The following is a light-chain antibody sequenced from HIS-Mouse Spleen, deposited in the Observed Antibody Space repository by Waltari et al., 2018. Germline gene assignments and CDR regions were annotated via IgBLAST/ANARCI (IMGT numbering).Light chain of an antibody. V-gene: IGLV2-11*01. CDR1: SSDVGGYNS. J-gene: IGLJ3*02. Sequence: QSALTQPRSVSGSPGQSVPISCTATSSDVGGYNSLSWYQQHPGKAPKLMIYDVSKRPAGVPDRFSGSKSGNTASLTISGLQAEDEADYYCCSYAGSYTPWVFGGGTKLTVL. CDR2: DVS. CDR3: CSYAGSYTPWV.